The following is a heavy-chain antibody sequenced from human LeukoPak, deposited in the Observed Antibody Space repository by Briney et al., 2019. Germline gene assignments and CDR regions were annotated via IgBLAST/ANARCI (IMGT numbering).Heavy chain of an antibody. CDR2: IYYSGST. CDR3: ARVGYYDSSGYYTSPFDY. V-gene: IGHV4-30-4*01. Sequence: SETLSLTCTVSGGSISSGDYYWRWLRQPPGKGLEWIGYIYYSGSTYYNPSLKSRVTISVDTSKNQFSLKLSSVTAADTAVYYCARVGYYDSSGYYTSPFDYWGQGTLVTVSS. CDR1: GGSISSGDYY. D-gene: IGHD3-22*01. J-gene: IGHJ4*02.